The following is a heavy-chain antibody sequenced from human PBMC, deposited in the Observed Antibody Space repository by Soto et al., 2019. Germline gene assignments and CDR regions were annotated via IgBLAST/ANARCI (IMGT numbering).Heavy chain of an antibody. Sequence: LRLSCAASGFTFSSYGMHWVRQAPGKGLEWVAVIWYDGSNKYYADSVKGRFTISRDNSKNTLYLQMNSLRAEDTAVYYCARDMEAAADNYYYYYMDVWGKGTTVTVSS. J-gene: IGHJ6*03. CDR3: ARDMEAAADNYYYYYMDV. CDR2: IWYDGSNK. CDR1: GFTFSSYG. D-gene: IGHD6-13*01. V-gene: IGHV3-33*01.